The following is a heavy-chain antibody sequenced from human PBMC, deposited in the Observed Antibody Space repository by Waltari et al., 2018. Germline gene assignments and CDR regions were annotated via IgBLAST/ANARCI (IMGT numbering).Heavy chain of an antibody. J-gene: IGHJ3*02. D-gene: IGHD5-12*01. CDR3: ARGRNGYIQDVFDI. Sequence: EVHLVASGGGLVQPGESLRISCAASGFTFSHSNMNWVRQAPGKGLEWVSYIISTTTTYYADYVKGRFTISRDNAKNSLYLQMNSLRAEDTALYYCARGRNGYIQDVFDIWGQGTMVSVSS. CDR1: GFTFSHSN. V-gene: IGHV3-48*01. CDR2: IISTTTT.